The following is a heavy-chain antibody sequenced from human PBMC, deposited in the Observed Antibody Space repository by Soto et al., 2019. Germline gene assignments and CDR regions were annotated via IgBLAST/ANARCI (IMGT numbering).Heavy chain of an antibody. J-gene: IGHJ3*02. V-gene: IGHV5-51*01. Sequence: GESLKSSCKTSGYIFASNWIAWVLQMPGKGLEWMGIICPGDSDTRYSPSFQGQVTISADKSISTAYLQWNSLKASDTAMYYCAILRNAYDSSGYSVDGFDIWGQGTMVTVS. CDR2: ICPGDSDT. CDR1: GYIFASNW. D-gene: IGHD3-22*01. CDR3: AILRNAYDSSGYSVDGFDI.